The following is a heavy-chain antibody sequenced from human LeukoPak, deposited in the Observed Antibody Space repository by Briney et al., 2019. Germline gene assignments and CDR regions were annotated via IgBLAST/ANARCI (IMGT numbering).Heavy chain of an antibody. V-gene: IGHV1-18*01. CDR3: ARVRIAAASLGYDY. Sequence: ASVKVSCKASGYTFTSYGISWVRQAPGQGLEWMGWISAYNGNTNYAQKLQGRVTMTTDTSTSTAYMELRSLRSDDTAVYYCARVRIAAASLGYDYWGQGTLVTVSS. CDR1: GYTFTSYG. CDR2: ISAYNGNT. J-gene: IGHJ4*02. D-gene: IGHD6-13*01.